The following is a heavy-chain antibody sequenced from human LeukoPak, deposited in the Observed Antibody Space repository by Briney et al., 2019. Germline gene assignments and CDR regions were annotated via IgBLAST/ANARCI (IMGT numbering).Heavy chain of an antibody. CDR3: ARVSGTMVRVFDGMDV. CDR1: GFTFSDYY. CDR2: ISSSGSTI. Sequence: PGGSLRLSCAASGFTFSDYYMSWIRQAPGKGLEWVSYISSSGSTIYYADSVKGRFTISRDNAKNSLYLQMNSLRAEDTAVYYCARVSGTMVRVFDGMDVWGQGTTVTVSS. V-gene: IGHV3-11*01. J-gene: IGHJ6*02. D-gene: IGHD3-10*01.